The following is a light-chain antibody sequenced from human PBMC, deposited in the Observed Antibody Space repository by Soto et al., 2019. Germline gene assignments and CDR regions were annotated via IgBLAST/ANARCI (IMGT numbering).Light chain of an antibody. V-gene: IGLV2-14*01. J-gene: IGLJ7*01. CDR2: EVT. CDR3: SSYTTSGTWV. Sequence: QSALTQPASVSGSPGQLITISCTGTSSDVGGYNHVSWYQQHPGKAPKLMISEVTNRPSGVSDRFSGSKSGNTASLTISGLQAGDEADYHCSSYTTSGTWVFGGGTQLTVL. CDR1: SSDVGGYNH.